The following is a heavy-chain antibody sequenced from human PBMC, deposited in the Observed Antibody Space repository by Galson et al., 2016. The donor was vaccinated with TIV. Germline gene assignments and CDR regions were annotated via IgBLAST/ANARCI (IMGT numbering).Heavy chain of an antibody. D-gene: IGHD3-22*01. CDR2: IHPGDSDT. J-gene: IGHJ4*02. Sequence: QSGAEVKKPGESLKISCKASGYRFTNHWIGWVRQMPGKGLEWMGVIHPGDSDTRYSPSFQGQVTISADKSSSTAHLQWSSLKASDTAMYYCARLEGYDDSASDYWGQGTLVTVSS. V-gene: IGHV5-51*01. CDR1: GYRFTNHW. CDR3: ARLEGYDDSASDY.